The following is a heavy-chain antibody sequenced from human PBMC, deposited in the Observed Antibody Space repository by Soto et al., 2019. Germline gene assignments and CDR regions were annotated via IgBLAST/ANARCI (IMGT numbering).Heavy chain of an antibody. J-gene: IGHJ3*02. D-gene: IGHD1-26*01. V-gene: IGHV1-46*01. CDR2: IDPSGGST. CDR1: GYTFTASY. Sequence: QVQLVQSGAEVKKPGASVKVSCKASGYTFTASYMHWVRQAPGQGLEWMGIIDPSGGSTSYSQKFQGRVTMTRDTSTSIVYMELNSLRSEDTAVFYCARDSGHYYRSDAFDKWGQGTMVTVSS. CDR3: ARDSGHYYRSDAFDK.